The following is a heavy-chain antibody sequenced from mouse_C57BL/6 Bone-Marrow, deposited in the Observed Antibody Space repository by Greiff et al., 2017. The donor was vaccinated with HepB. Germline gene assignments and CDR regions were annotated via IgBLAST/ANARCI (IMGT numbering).Heavy chain of an antibody. CDR2: ISNGGGST. Sequence: EVHLVESGGGLVQPGGSLKLSCAASGFTFSDYYMYWVRQTPEKRLEWVAYISNGGGSTYYPDTVKGRFTISRDNAKNTLYLQMSRLKSEDTAMYYCARLGFITTVVANPYYFDYWGQGTTLTVSS. D-gene: IGHD1-1*01. CDR1: GFTFSDYY. V-gene: IGHV5-12*01. CDR3: ARLGFITTVVANPYYFDY. J-gene: IGHJ2*01.